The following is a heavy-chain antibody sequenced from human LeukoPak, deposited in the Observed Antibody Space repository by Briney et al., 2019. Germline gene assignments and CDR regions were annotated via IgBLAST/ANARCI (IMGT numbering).Heavy chain of an antibody. CDR1: GFTVSSNY. CDR3: ARDNTYYDILTGYSEVGYFDY. D-gene: IGHD3-9*01. V-gene: IGHV3-66*01. J-gene: IGHJ4*02. Sequence: PGGSLRLSCAASGFTVSSNYMSWVRQAPGKGLEWVSVIYSGGSTYYADSVKGRFTISRDNSKNTLYLQMNSLRAEDTAVYYCARDNTYYDILTGYSEVGYFDYWGQGTLVTVSS. CDR2: IYSGGST.